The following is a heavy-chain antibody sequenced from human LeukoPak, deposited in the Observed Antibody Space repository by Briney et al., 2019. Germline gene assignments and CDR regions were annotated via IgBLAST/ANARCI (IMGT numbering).Heavy chain of an antibody. V-gene: IGHV3-30-3*01. CDR2: ISYDGSNK. Sequence: GGSLRLSCAASGFTFSSYAMHWVRQAPGKGLEWVAVISYDGSNKYYADSVKGRFTISRDSSKNTLYLQMNSLRAEDTAVYYCAREKYCGGDCSPLYYFDYWGQGTLVTVSS. CDR3: AREKYCGGDCSPLYYFDY. J-gene: IGHJ4*02. D-gene: IGHD2-21*02. CDR1: GFTFSSYA.